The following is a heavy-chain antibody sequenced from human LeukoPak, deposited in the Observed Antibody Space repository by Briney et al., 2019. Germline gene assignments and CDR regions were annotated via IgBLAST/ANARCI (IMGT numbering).Heavy chain of an antibody. D-gene: IGHD3-16*01. CDR1: GFTFNNYA. CDR3: AQEAVGHSYASY. Sequence: GGSLRLSCAASGFTFNNYAMSWVRQAPGTGLEWGSAISGSGGNTYYADSVEGRFTISRDNSKNTLDLQMNSLRPEDTAVYYCAQEAVGHSYASYWGQGALVTVSS. CDR2: ISGSGGNT. V-gene: IGHV3-23*01. J-gene: IGHJ4*02.